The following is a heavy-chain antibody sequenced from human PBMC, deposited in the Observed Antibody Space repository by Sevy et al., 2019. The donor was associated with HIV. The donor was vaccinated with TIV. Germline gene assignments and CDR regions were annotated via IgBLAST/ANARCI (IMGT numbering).Heavy chain of an antibody. CDR1: GGSIRSGSYY. V-gene: IGHV4-39*01. CDR3: ARHGPRATGIVDY. Sequence: SETLSLTCTVSGGSIRSGSYYWGWIRQPPGKGLEWIGSIYYSGSTYYNSSLKSRVTISVDTSKNQFSLKLSSVTAADAAVYYCARHGPRATGIVDYWGQGTLLTVSS. D-gene: IGHD3-3*02. J-gene: IGHJ4*02. CDR2: IYYSGST.